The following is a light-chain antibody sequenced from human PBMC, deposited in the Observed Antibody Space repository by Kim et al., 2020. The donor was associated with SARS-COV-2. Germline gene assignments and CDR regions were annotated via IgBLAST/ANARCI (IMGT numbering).Light chain of an antibody. CDR3: QQYADSPPST. J-gene: IGKJ2*02. CDR2: AAS. Sequence: EIVLTQSPGTLSLSPGERATLSCRASQSVHSRYLAWYQQKAGQAPKLLIYAASTRATGVPDRFTGSGSGTDFTLTISRVEPGDSAVYYCQQYADSPPSTFGQGTKLEIK. CDR1: QSVHSRY. V-gene: IGKV3-20*01.